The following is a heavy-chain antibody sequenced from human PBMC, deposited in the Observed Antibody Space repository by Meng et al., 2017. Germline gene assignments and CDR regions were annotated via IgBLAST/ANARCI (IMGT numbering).Heavy chain of an antibody. J-gene: IGHJ4*02. V-gene: IGHV1-2*06. Sequence: QGQLVQVGAGVKKPGAPVKVSCKASGYTFTGYYMHGVRQAPGQGLEWMGRINPNSGGTNYAQKFQGRVTMTRDTSISTAYMELSRLRSDDTAVYYCASELNTYGSGSYAYWGQGTLVTVSS. CDR3: ASELNTYGSGSYAY. CDR1: GYTFTGYY. CDR2: INPNSGGT. D-gene: IGHD3-10*01.